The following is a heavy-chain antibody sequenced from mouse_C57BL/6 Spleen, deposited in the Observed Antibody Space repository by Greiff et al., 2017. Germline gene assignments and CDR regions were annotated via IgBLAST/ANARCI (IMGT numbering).Heavy chain of an antibody. CDR2: IYPRDGST. J-gene: IGHJ4*01. V-gene: IGHV1-78*01. CDR3: ARSGELGGFYAMDY. D-gene: IGHD3-1*01. CDR1: GYTFTDHT. Sequence: VHLVESDAELVKPGASVKISCKVSGYTFTDHTIHWMKQRPEQGLEWIGYIYPRDGSTKYNEKFKGKATLTADTSSSTAYMQLNSLTSEDSAVYFCARSGELGGFYAMDYWGQGTSVTVSS.